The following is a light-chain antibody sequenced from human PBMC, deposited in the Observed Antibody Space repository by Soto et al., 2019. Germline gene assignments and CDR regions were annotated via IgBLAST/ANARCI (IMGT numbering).Light chain of an antibody. Sequence: EIELTQSPGTLSLSPGERATISCRASQSISSYLAWYQQKPGQAPRLLIYGASSRATGIPDRFSGSGSGTDFSLTITRLEPADFAVYYCQQSGSSPGTFGQGTKLEIK. CDR3: QQSGSSPGT. J-gene: IGKJ2*01. V-gene: IGKV3-20*01. CDR1: QSISSY. CDR2: GAS.